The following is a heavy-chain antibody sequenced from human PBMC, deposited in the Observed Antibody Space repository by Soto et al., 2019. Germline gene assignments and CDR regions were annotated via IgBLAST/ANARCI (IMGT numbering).Heavy chain of an antibody. V-gene: IGHV1-18*01. D-gene: IGHD6-19*01. CDR1: GYTFTSYG. Sequence: QVQLVQSGAEVKKPGASVKVSCKASGYTFTSYGISWVRQAPGQGLEWMGWISAYNGNTKCTHKLQGRVPMTTDTSPSTGYMELRSLRPDDTAVYYWARDFSVGLVDYWGQGTLVTVSS. CDR2: ISAYNGNT. CDR3: ARDFSVGLVDY. J-gene: IGHJ4*02.